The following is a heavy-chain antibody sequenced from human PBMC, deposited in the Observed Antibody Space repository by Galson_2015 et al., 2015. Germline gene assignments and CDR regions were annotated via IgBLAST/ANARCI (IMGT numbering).Heavy chain of an antibody. CDR1: GGSINSYY. D-gene: IGHD6-6*01. V-gene: IGHV4-59*01. J-gene: IGHJ6*03. CDR2: IYYLGST. CDR3: ARYVTNAARPNDFYFYMDV. Sequence: SETLSLTCTVSGGSINSYYWSWIRQPPGKGLEWIGYIYYLGSTNYNPSLKNRVTISIDTSKTQFSLRLRSVTAADTAVYYCARYVTNAARPNDFYFYMDVWGKGTTVTVSS.